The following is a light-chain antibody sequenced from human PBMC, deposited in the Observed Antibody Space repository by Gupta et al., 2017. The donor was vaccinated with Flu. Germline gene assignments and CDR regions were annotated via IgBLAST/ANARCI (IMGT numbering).Light chain of an antibody. V-gene: IGKV3-20*01. CDR2: GTS. CDR3: QQYRSSSVNT. J-gene: IGKJ2*01. Sequence: ESVLPQSPGTLSLSPGERATLSCRASQSVSGRYLAWYQQKPGQAPRLLVYGTSIRATDIPDRFSGSGSGTDFTLTISRLEPEDFAVYYCQQYRSSSVNTFGQGTKLQIK. CDR1: QSVSGRY.